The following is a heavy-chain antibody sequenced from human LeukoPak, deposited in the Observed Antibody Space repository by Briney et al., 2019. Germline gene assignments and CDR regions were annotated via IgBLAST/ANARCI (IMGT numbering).Heavy chain of an antibody. CDR1: GGSISSGSFY. J-gene: IGHJ4*02. V-gene: IGHV4-61*02. Sequence: PSETLSLTCTVSGGSISSGSFYWSWHRPPAGKGLEWIGRIYTSGSTNCDPSHKSRVPISVDTSKNQVALKLSTMTAANTAVYYCAKFTIFGVADYWGQRTPVTASS. CDR3: AKFTIFGVADY. D-gene: IGHD3-3*01. CDR2: IYTSGST.